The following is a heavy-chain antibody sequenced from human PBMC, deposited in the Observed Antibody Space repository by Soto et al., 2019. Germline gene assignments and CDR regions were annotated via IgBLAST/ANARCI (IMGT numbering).Heavy chain of an antibody. Sequence: EVQLVESGGGLVQPGGSLRLSCAASGFTVTNNYMSWVRQAAGKGLEWVSVIYSGGSTSYADSVKGRFTISRDNSKNTLYLQMNSLRAEDTAVYYCADPLDVDVWGQGTTVTVSS. CDR2: IYSGGST. J-gene: IGHJ6*02. CDR1: GFTVTNNY. V-gene: IGHV3-66*01. CDR3: ADPLDVDV.